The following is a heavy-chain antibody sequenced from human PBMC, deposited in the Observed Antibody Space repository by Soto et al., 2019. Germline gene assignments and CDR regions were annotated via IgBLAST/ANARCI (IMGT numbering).Heavy chain of an antibody. CDR3: ARESEDLTSNFDY. Sequence: WGSLRLFCAASGFTFTRYSMNWVRQAPGKGLEWVSSISSTTNYIYYGDSMKGRFTISRDNAKNSLYLEMNSLRAEDTAVYYCARESEDLTSNFDYWGQGTLVTVSS. V-gene: IGHV3-21*06. CDR2: ISSTTNYI. J-gene: IGHJ4*02. CDR1: GFTFTRYS.